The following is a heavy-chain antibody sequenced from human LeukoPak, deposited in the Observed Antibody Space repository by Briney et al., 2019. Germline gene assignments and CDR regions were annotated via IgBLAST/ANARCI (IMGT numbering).Heavy chain of an antibody. Sequence: SETLSLTCTVSGGSISSSSYYWGWIRQPPGKGLEWIGSIYYSGSTYYNPSLKSRVTISVDTSKNQFSLKLSSVTAADTAVYYCARHGVIKRFLEWLPDYYYYGMDVRGQGTTVTVSS. J-gene: IGHJ6*02. D-gene: IGHD3-3*01. CDR3: ARHGVIKRFLEWLPDYYYYGMDV. V-gene: IGHV4-39*01. CDR2: IYYSGST. CDR1: GGSISSSSYY.